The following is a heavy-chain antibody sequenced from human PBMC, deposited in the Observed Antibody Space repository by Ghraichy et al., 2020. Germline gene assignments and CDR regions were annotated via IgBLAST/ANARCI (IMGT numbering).Heavy chain of an antibody. Sequence: SETLSLTCSVFGVSMTSYYWNWIRQPPGKGLEWIGYIYYTGSTSYRSSLESRVTMSVDTSKNQFSLQLTSVTAADTAVYYCASSGIRASAFDPWGQGTLVTVSS. J-gene: IGHJ5*02. D-gene: IGHD3-10*01. CDR1: GVSMTSYY. CDR3: ASSGIRASAFDP. V-gene: IGHV4-59*01. CDR2: IYYTGST.